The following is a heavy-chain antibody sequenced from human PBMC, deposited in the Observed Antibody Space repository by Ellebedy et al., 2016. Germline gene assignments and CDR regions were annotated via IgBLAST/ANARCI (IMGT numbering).Heavy chain of an antibody. CDR1: GFTFSSYS. V-gene: IGHV3-21*01. Sequence: GGSLRLSCAASGFTFSSYSMNWVRQAPGKGLEWVSSISSSSSYIYYADSVKGRFTISRDNAKNSLYLQMNSLRAEDTAVYYCARDHLVGATKGWFDPWGQGTLVTVSS. CDR3: ARDHLVGATKGWFDP. D-gene: IGHD1-26*01. CDR2: ISSSSSYI. J-gene: IGHJ5*02.